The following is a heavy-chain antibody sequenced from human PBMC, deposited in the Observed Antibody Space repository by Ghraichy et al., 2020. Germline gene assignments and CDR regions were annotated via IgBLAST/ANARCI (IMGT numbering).Heavy chain of an antibody. Sequence: GGSLRLSCAASGFTFSSYAIHWVRQAPGKGLEWVALISYDGSNKYYADSVKGRFTISRDNSKNTLSLQMNSLRAEDTAVYYCAREAVGAIDYWGQGTLVTVSS. CDR2: ISYDGSNK. J-gene: IGHJ4*02. CDR3: AREAVGAIDY. CDR1: GFTFSSYA. D-gene: IGHD1-26*01. V-gene: IGHV3-30*04.